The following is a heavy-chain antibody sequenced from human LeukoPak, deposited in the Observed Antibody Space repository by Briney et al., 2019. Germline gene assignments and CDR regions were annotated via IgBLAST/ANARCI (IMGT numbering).Heavy chain of an antibody. CDR3: ARQPSATAALDI. D-gene: IGHD5-18*01. V-gene: IGHV4-59*08. CDR2: IHSNGNT. CDR1: GGSINGYY. Sequence: PSETLSLTCVVSGGSINGYYWSWIRQSPGKGLEWIAYIHSNGNTNYNPSFNCRVTLLVDTSVNQLSLRLTSVAAADTAIYYCARQPSATAALDIWGQGTMVIVSS. J-gene: IGHJ3*02.